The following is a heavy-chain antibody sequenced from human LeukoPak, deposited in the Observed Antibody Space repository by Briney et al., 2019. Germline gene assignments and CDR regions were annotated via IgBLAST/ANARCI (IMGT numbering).Heavy chain of an antibody. Sequence: SETLSLTCTVSGGSISSGSYYWSWIRQPAGKGLEWIGRIYISGSTNYNPSLKIRVTISVYTSKNQFSLKLSSATAADTAVYYCARAIHTALVPSYYYYYYMDVWGKGTTVTVSS. V-gene: IGHV4-61*02. CDR1: GGSISSGSYY. D-gene: IGHD5-18*01. J-gene: IGHJ6*03. CDR3: ARAIHTALVPSYYYYYYMDV. CDR2: IYISGST.